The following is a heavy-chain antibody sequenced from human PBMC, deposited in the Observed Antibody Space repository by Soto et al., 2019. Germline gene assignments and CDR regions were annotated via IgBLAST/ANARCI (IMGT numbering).Heavy chain of an antibody. V-gene: IGHV1-69*06. Sequence: QVQLVQSGTEVKKPGSSVRVSCKVSGGSFSDYAITWVRQAPGQGLEWMGGIIPKFPTGEYAKKFQGTVKTTADKSTSTVYLEVSSLRHEDTVVYYCARDGVRAGWYYFGLSGQGTQVSVSS. CDR2: IIPKFPTG. D-gene: IGHD6-19*01. J-gene: IGHJ4*02. CDR3: ARDGVRAGWYYFGL. CDR1: GGSFSDYA.